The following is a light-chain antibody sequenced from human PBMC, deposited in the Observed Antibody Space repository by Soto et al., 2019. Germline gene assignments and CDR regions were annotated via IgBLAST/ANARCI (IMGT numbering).Light chain of an antibody. CDR2: GAS. J-gene: IGKJ3*01. Sequence: EIVLTQSPGTLSLSPGERATLSCRASQSVSSSFLAWYQQRPGQAPRLLIFGASYRASGIPDRFSGSGSGTDFPLTISRLEPGDFAVYYCQHYGNSPPAYTFGPGTNVD. CDR1: QSVSSSF. V-gene: IGKV3-20*01. CDR3: QHYGNSPPAYT.